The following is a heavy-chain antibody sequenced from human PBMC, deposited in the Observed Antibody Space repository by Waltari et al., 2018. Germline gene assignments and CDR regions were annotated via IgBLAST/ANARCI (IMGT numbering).Heavy chain of an antibody. D-gene: IGHD2-15*01. Sequence: QVQLQESGPGLEKPSQTLSLTCTVSGGPIRSGSYWSWIRQHPGKGLAWIGYIYYSGSTYYNPSLKSRVTISVDTSKNQFSLKLSSVTATDTAVYYCARNIKWFDPWGQGTLVTVSS. CDR1: GGPIRSGSY. V-gene: IGHV4-31*03. CDR3: ARNIKWFDP. CDR2: IYYSGST. J-gene: IGHJ5*02.